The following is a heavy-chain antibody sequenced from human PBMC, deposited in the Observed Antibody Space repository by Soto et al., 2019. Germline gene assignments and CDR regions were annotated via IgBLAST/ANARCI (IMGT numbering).Heavy chain of an antibody. CDR1: GFTVSDSY. D-gene: IGHD4-4*01. CDR3: ATSERYSNNNFAC. V-gene: IGHV3-53*02. CDR2: IYTGGST. Sequence: EVQLVETGGGLIQPGGSLRLSCAASGFTVSDSYMNWVRQAPGKGLQWVSVIYTGGSTYYADSVKGRFTISRDTSKNTLYLQMNSLRAEDTAVYYCATSERYSNNNFACWGQGTLVTVSS. J-gene: IGHJ4*02.